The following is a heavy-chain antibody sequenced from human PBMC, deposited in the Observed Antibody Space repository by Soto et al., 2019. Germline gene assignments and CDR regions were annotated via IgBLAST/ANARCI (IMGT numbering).Heavy chain of an antibody. CDR3: ARIGDPGPQSYYYDSSGYNY. D-gene: IGHD3-22*01. V-gene: IGHV1-18*04. J-gene: IGHJ4*02. Sequence: ASVKVSCKASGYTFTSYGISWVRQAPGQGLEWMGWISTYSGNTNYAQKLQGRVTMTTDTSTSTAYMELRSLRSDDTAVYYCARIGDPGPQSYYYDSSGYNYWGQGTLVTVSS. CDR1: GYTFTSYG. CDR2: ISTYSGNT.